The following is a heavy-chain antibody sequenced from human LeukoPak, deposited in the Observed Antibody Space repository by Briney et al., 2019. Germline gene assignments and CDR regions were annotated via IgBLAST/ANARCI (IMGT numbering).Heavy chain of an antibody. CDR1: GGSFSGYY. J-gene: IGHJ4*02. CDR2: INHSGST. V-gene: IGHV4-34*01. CDR3: ASLRERSYYARGFDY. D-gene: IGHD3-3*01. Sequence: ASETLSLTCAVYGGSFSGYYWSWIRQPPGKGLEWIGEINHSGSTNYNPSLKSRVTISVDTSKNQFSLKLSSVTAANTAVYYCASLRERSYYARGFDYWGQGTLVTVSS.